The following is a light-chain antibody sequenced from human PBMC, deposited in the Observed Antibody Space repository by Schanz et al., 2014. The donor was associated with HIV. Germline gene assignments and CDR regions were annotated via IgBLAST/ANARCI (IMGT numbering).Light chain of an antibody. Sequence: DIQMTQSPSTLSASVGDRVTITCRASQSISSWLAWYQQKPGKAPKLLIYKASTLESGVPSRFSGSGSGTEFSLTISSLQPDDFATYYCEQYNDRSPFTYGQGTRLEIK. J-gene: IGKJ2*01. V-gene: IGKV1-5*03. CDR2: KAS. CDR3: EQYNDRSPFT. CDR1: QSISSW.